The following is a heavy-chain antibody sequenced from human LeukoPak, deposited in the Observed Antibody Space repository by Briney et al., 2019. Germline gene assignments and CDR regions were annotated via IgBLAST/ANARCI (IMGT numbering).Heavy chain of an antibody. Sequence: GGSLRLSCAASGFIFSAYNMNWVRQAPGKGLEWISYITTSSSTIYYAESVKGRFTISRDNAKNSLYLQMNSLRAEDTAVYYCARDHSEPGVFFDSWGQGTLVTVPS. V-gene: IGHV3-48*01. CDR3: ARDHSEPGVFFDS. CDR2: ITTSSSTI. J-gene: IGHJ4*02. CDR1: GFIFSAYN. D-gene: IGHD1-14*01.